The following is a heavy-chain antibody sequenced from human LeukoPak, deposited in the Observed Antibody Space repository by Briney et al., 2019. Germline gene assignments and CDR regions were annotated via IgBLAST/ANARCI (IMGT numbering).Heavy chain of an antibody. Sequence: SETLSLTCAVYGGSFSGYYWSWIRQPPGKGLEWIGYIYYSGSTNYNPSLKSRVTISVDTSKNQFSLKLSSVTAADTAVYYCARQGEQQLVSPHFDYWGQGTLVTVSS. D-gene: IGHD6-13*01. CDR3: ARQGEQQLVSPHFDY. V-gene: IGHV4-59*01. CDR1: GGSFSGYY. J-gene: IGHJ4*02. CDR2: IYYSGST.